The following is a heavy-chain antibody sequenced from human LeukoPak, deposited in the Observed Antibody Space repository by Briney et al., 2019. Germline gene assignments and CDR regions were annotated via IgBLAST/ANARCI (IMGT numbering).Heavy chain of an antibody. V-gene: IGHV4-39*07. CDR3: ARLVAVAGPPSDY. D-gene: IGHD6-19*01. CDR2: INHSGST. CDR1: GGSISSGSYY. Sequence: SETLSLTCTVSGGSISSGSYYWSWIRQPPGKGLEWIGEINHSGSTNYNPSLKSRVTISVDTSKSQFSLKLSSVTAADTAVYYCARLVAVAGPPSDYWGQGTLVTVSS. J-gene: IGHJ4*02.